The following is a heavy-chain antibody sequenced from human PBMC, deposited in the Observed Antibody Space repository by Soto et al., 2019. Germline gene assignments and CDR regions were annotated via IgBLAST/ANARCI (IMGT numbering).Heavy chain of an antibody. CDR3: ANRTRALIIFAY. CDR1: GFIFSTYV. CDR2: ISDSGGTS. Sequence: EVQLVDSGGGLVQPGWSLRLSCAASGFIFSTYVMSWVRQAPGKGLEWVSSISDSGGTSYYADSVKGRFTISRGNSKNTLCLQMNSLRAEDTAISYCANRTRALIIFAYWGQGTRVTVSS. D-gene: IGHD2-8*01. J-gene: IGHJ4*02. V-gene: IGHV3-23*04.